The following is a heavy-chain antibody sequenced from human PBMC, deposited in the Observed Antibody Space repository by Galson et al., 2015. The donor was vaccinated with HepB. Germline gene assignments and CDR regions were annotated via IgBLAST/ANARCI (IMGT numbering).Heavy chain of an antibody. CDR3: ARVRRGGYAFANAFDI. V-gene: IGHV1-69*05. D-gene: IGHD5-12*01. CDR1: GATFSNFA. CDR2: IIPIFGTT. J-gene: IGHJ3*02. Sequence: SVKVSCKASGATFSNFAITWVRQAPGQGLEWMGGIIPIFGTTNYAQKFQGRVTITTDESTSTAYMELSSLTSEDTAVYYCARVRRGGYAFANAFDIWGQGTMVAVSS.